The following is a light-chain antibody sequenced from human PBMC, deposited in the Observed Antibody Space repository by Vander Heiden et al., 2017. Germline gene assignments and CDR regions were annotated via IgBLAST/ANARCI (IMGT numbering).Light chain of an antibody. J-gene: IGKJ2*01. CDR3: QQYNNWPLYT. Sequence: DRVMTQSPATLSVSPGERATLSCRASQSVRSNLAWNQQKPGQAPRLLIYGASTRATGIPARFSGSGSGTEFTLTISSLQSEDFAVYYCQQYNNWPLYTFGQGTKLEIK. CDR2: GAS. CDR1: QSVRSN. V-gene: IGKV3-15*01.